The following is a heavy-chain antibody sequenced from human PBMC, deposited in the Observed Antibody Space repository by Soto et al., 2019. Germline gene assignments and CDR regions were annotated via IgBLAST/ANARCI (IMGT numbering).Heavy chain of an antibody. Sequence: ASVKVSCKASGYTFTSYAIHWVRQAPGQRLEWMGWINAGTGDTKYSQKFQGRVTITRDTSATTAYMELSSLRSEDTAVYYCARARYYYGSGSYYNPYYYYYGMDVWGQGTKVTVSS. D-gene: IGHD3-10*01. CDR1: GYTFTSYA. CDR3: ARARYYYGSGSYYNPYYYYYGMDV. J-gene: IGHJ6*02. CDR2: INAGTGDT. V-gene: IGHV1-3*01.